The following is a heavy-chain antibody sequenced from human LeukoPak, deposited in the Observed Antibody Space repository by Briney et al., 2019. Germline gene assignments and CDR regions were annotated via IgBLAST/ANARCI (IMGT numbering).Heavy chain of an antibody. Sequence: ASVKVSCKASGYTFTSYGISWVRQAPGQGLEWMGWMNPKSGNTAYAQKFQGRVTITRNTSISTAYMELSSLRSEDTAVYYCARRVQLERRYRWEFGYWGQGTLVTVSS. CDR2: MNPKSGNT. D-gene: IGHD1-1*01. CDR1: GYTFTSYG. J-gene: IGHJ4*02. CDR3: ARRVQLERRYRWEFGY. V-gene: IGHV1-8*03.